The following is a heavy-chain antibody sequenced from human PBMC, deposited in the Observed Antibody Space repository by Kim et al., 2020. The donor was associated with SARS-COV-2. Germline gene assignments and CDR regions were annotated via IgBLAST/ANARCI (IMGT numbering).Heavy chain of an antibody. Sequence: SETLSLTCAVYGGSFSGYYWSWIRQPPGKGLEWIWEINHSGSTNSNPSLKSRVTISVDTSKNQFSLKLSSVTAADTAVYDCAREIDYYYGMDVWGQGTRVTVPS. CDR2: INHSGST. CDR3: AREIDYYYGMDV. J-gene: IGHJ6*02. V-gene: IGHV4-34*01. CDR1: GGSFSGYY.